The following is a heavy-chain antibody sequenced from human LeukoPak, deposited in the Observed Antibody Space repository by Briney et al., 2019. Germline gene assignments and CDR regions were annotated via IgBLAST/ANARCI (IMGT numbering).Heavy chain of an antibody. V-gene: IGHV3-23*01. J-gene: IGHJ4*02. Sequence: GGSLRLSRAASGFIFSNYGMSWVRQAPGKGLEGGSGISGSGGSTYYADSVKGRFTISRDTSKSTLYLQMSSLRAEDTAEYYCAKGRGDGYNWRFDYWGQGTLVSVSS. CDR2: ISGSGGST. CDR3: AKGRGDGYNWRFDY. D-gene: IGHD5-24*01. CDR1: GFIFSNYG.